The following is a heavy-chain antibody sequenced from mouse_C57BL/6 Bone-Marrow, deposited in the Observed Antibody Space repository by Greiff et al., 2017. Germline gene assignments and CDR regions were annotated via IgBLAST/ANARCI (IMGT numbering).Heavy chain of an antibody. Sequence: EVKLVESGGGLVKPGGSLKLSCAASGFTFSDYGMNWVRQAPDKGLEWVAYISSGSSTIYYADTVKGRFTISRDNAKNTLFLQMTSLRSEDTAMYYCARLAYWGQGTLVTVSA. CDR3: ARLAY. V-gene: IGHV5-17*01. CDR2: ISSGSSTI. J-gene: IGHJ3*01. CDR1: GFTFSDYG.